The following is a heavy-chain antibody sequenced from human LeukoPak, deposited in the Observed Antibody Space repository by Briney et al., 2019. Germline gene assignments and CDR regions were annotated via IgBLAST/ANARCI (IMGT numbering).Heavy chain of an antibody. D-gene: IGHD4-17*01. CDR2: ISSSSSYI. CDR3: ARDLGSDRTTVTSYFDY. CDR1: GFTFSSYS. V-gene: IGHV3-21*01. Sequence: GGSLRLSCAASGFTFSSYSMNWVRQAPGKGLEWVSSISSSSSYIYYADSVKGRFTISRDNAKNSLYLQMNSLRGEDTAVYYCARDLGSDRTTVTSYFDYWGQGTLVTVSS. J-gene: IGHJ4*02.